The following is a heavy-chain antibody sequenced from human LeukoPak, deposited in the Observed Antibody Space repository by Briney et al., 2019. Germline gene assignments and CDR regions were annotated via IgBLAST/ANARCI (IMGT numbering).Heavy chain of an antibody. V-gene: IGHV3-23*01. CDR3: AKDPGGGSYYFDS. CDR2: IIGIGGST. CDR1: EFTCNTYA. J-gene: IGHJ4*02. Sequence: GSLRLSREASEFTCNTYAMTWVRQAPGKGLEWVSRIIGIGGSTYYADSVKGGFTISRDNSKRTLHLHMNSLRAEDTDVYFCAKDPGGGSYYFDSWGQGTQVTVSS. D-gene: IGHD5-12*01.